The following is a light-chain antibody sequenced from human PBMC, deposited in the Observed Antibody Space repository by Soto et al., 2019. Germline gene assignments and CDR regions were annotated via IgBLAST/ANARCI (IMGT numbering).Light chain of an antibody. Sequence: EILLTQSPGILSLSPGERATLSCRASQSVSSNLAWYQQKPGQAPRLLIYGASTRATGIPARFSGSGSGTEFTLTISSLQSEDFAVYYCQQYNNWARTFGQGTKVDIK. CDR1: QSVSSN. CDR2: GAS. J-gene: IGKJ1*01. CDR3: QQYNNWART. V-gene: IGKV3-15*01.